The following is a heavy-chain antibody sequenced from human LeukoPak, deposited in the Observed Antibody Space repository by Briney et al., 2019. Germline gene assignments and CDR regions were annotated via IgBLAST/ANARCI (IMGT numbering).Heavy chain of an antibody. CDR3: AIMRGYYDGSGFWVQ. Sequence: GGSLRLSCAASGFTFSSYAMGWVRQAPGKGLEWVSFISPSGDRTSNADSVEGRFTISRDNTRNTLYLQMNSLRDEDTGVYYCAIMRGYYDGSGFWVQWGQGTLVTVSS. CDR2: ISPSGDRT. J-gene: IGHJ4*02. CDR1: GFTFSSYA. D-gene: IGHD3-22*01. V-gene: IGHV3-23*01.